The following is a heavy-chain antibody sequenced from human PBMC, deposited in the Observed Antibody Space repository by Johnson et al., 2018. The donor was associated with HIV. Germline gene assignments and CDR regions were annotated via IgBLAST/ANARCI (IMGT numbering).Heavy chain of an antibody. CDR2: IKEDGSED. CDR3: ARDGVYSSPHDAFDI. J-gene: IGHJ3*02. Sequence: VQLVESGGGLVQPGGSLRLSCAASGFTFGNYWMSWVRQAPGKGLEWLANIKEDGSEDYYVDSLKGRFTISRDNAQKSLYLQMDSLRVEDSAVYYCARDGVYSSPHDAFDIWGQGTMVTVSS. V-gene: IGHV3-7*05. CDR1: GFTFGNYW. D-gene: IGHD6-13*01.